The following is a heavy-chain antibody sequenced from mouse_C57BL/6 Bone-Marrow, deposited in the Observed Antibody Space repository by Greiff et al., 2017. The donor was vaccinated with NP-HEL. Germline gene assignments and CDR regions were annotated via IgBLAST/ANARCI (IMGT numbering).Heavy chain of an antibody. CDR1: GFNIKDAY. CDR3: TTYGSSYDWFAY. V-gene: IGHV14-4*01. Sequence: VQLQQSGAELVRPGASVKLSCTASGFNIKDAYMHWVKQRPEQGLEWIGWIDPENGDTEYASKFQGKATITADTSSNTAYLQLSSLTSEDTAVYYCTTYGSSYDWFAYWGQGTLVTVSA. J-gene: IGHJ3*01. D-gene: IGHD1-1*01. CDR2: IDPENGDT.